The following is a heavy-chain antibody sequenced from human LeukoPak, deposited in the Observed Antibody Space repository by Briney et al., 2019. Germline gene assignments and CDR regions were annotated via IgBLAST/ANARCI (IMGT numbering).Heavy chain of an antibody. CDR2: IYYSGST. V-gene: IGHV4-59*01. J-gene: IGHJ4*02. CDR3: ARERGEFTFDY. CDR1: GGSISSYC. D-gene: IGHD3-16*01. Sequence: SETLSLTCTVSGGSISSYCWSWIRQPPGKGLEWIGYIYYSGSTNYNPSLKSRVTISVDTSKNQFSLKLSSVTAADTAVYYCARERGEFTFDYWGQGTLVTVSS.